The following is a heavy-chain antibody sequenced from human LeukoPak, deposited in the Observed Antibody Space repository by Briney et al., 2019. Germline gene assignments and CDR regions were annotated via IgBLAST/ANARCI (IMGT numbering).Heavy chain of an antibody. CDR2: IYYSGNT. CDR1: SGSISSSSYS. Sequence: PSETLSLTCTVSGGTVSSGSISSSSYSWGWIRQPPGKGLEWIGTIYYSGNTYYNPSLKSRVAISIDTSKNQFSLKLNSVTAADTAVYYCAREVVSSWYLDLWGQGTLVTVSS. J-gene: IGHJ4*02. D-gene: IGHD6-13*01. V-gene: IGHV4-39*07. CDR3: AREVVSSWYLDL.